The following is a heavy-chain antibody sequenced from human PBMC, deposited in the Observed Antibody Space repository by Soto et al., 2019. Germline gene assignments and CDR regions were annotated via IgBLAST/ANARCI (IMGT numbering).Heavy chain of an antibody. J-gene: IGHJ5*01. D-gene: IGHD3-22*01. Sequence: QVLLVESGGGVVQPGRSLRLSCATSGFIFSDYAIHWVRQAPGKGLEWVALIWYDGSRKFYADSVKGRFTISRDDSKNTVILQMSSLRGEDMGVYYCAREKVGDYYDSAKFVNWFDFWGQGTLVTVSS. CDR1: GFIFSDYA. CDR3: AREKVGDYYDSAKFVNWFDF. V-gene: IGHV3-33*01. CDR2: IWYDGSRK.